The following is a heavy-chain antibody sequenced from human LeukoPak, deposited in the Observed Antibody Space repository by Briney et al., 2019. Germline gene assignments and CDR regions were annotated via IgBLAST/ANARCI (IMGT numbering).Heavy chain of an antibody. CDR3: ASRKDTPHLPDY. D-gene: IGHD5-18*01. CDR1: GFTFSNYA. CDR2: ISYDGTNK. J-gene: IGHJ4*02. V-gene: IGHV3-30-3*01. Sequence: GSLRLSCAASGFTFSNYAMHWVRQAPGKGLEWVAVISYDGTNKYYADSVEGRFTISRDNSKNTLYLQMNSLRAEDTAVYYCASRKDTPHLPDYWGQGTLVTVSS.